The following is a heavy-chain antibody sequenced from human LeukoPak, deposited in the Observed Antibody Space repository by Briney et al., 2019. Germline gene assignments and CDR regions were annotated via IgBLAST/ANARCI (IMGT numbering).Heavy chain of an antibody. CDR3: ARPYS. D-gene: IGHD2-21*01. CDR1: GYTFTDSY. Sequence: GASVKVSCKASGYTFTDSYIHWVRQAPGQRLEWMGWINPDSGGTNYAQKFQGRVTVTRDTSISTAYMELSSLRSEDTAVYYCARPYSWGQGTTVTVSS. V-gene: IGHV1-2*02. CDR2: INPDSGGT. J-gene: IGHJ6*02.